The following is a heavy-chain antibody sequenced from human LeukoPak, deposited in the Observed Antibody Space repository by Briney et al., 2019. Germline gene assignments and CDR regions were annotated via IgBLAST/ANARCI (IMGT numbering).Heavy chain of an antibody. D-gene: IGHD6-13*01. V-gene: IGHV1-2*02. J-gene: IGHJ6*03. CDR1: GYTFTGYY. CDR3: ARDPGIAAAGTFDMDV. Sequence: ASVKVSCKASGYTFTGYYMHWVRQAPGQGLEWMGWINPNSGGTNYAQKFQGRVTMTRDTSISTAYMELSRLRSDDTAVYYCARDPGIAAAGTFDMDVWGKGTRSPSP. CDR2: INPNSGGT.